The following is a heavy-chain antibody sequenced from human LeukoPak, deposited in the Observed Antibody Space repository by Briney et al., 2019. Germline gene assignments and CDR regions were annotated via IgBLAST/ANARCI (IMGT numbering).Heavy chain of an antibody. CDR3: AKDLGYTTYGYYFDY. D-gene: IGHD4-11*01. V-gene: IGHV3-7*05. Sequence: PGGSLRLSCTAAGFTFTNNWMFWVRQAPGKGPEWLANINQDGSEAYSVDSVKGRFTISRDNAKNSVYLQMNSLRADDTAVYYCAKDLGYTTYGYYFDYWGQGTLVTVSS. CDR2: INQDGSEA. CDR1: GFTFTNNW. J-gene: IGHJ4*02.